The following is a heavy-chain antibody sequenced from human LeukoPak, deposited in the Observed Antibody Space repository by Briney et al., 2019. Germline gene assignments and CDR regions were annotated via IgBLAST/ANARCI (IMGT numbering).Heavy chain of an antibody. CDR1: GGSFSGYY. D-gene: IGHD2-21*01. J-gene: IGHJ4*02. CDR3: ARRRGGEDYFDS. Sequence: SETLSLTCAVYGGSFSGYYWSWIRQPPGKGLEWIGEINHSGSTNYNPSLKSRVTISVDTSKNQFSLNLSSVTAADTAVYSCARRRGGEDYFDSWGQGTLVTVSS. V-gene: IGHV4-34*01. CDR2: INHSGST.